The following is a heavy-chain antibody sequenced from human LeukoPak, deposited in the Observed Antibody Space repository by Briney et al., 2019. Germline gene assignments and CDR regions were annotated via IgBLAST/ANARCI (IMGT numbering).Heavy chain of an antibody. J-gene: IGHJ4*02. CDR3: AKRGVVIRVILVGFHKEAYYFDS. D-gene: IGHD3-22*01. CDR2: ISWNSGSI. V-gene: IGHV3-9*01. Sequence: GGSLRLSCAASGFTFDDYAMHWVRQAPGKGLEWVSGISWNSGSIGYADSVKGRFTISTDHPKNTLYLQMNSLRAEDTAVYFCAKRGVVIRVILVGFHKEAYYFDSWGQGALVTVSS. CDR1: GFTFDDYA.